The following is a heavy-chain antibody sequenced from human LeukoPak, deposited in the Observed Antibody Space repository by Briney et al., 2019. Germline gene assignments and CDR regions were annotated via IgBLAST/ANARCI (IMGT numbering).Heavy chain of an antibody. CDR2: ISAYNGNT. V-gene: IGHV1-18*01. D-gene: IGHD1-26*01. CDR3: AREPLSGSYQYYFDY. CDR1: GYTFTNYG. J-gene: IGHJ4*02. Sequence: ASVKVSCKPSGYTFTNYGFTWGRQAPGQGLEWMGWISAYNGNTNYARKFQGRVTMTTDTSTSTAYMELRSLRSDDTAVYYCAREPLSGSYQYYFDYWGQGTLVTVSS.